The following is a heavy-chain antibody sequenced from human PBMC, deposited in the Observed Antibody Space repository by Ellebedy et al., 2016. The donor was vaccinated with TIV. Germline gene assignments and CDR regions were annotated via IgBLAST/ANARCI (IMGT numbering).Heavy chain of an antibody. J-gene: IGHJ4*02. CDR3: ARDRDGPDY. Sequence: GESLKISCAASGFSISTYWMHWVRQAPGKGLVWVSRINTDGSDGSGAAYADSVKGRFTISRDNAKNTLYLQMNSLRSEDTAIYFCARDRDGPDYWGQGTQVTVLS. CDR2: INTDGSDGSGA. V-gene: IGHV3-74*03. D-gene: IGHD5-24*01. CDR1: GFSISTYW.